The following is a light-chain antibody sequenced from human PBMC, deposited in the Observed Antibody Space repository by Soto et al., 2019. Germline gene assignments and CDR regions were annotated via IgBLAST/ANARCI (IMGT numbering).Light chain of an antibody. Sequence: DILMTQSPASLAVSLGERATINCKSSQSVLYSSNNKNYLAWYQQKLGQPPKLLIRWASTRESGVPDRFSGSGSGTDFTLTISSLQAEDVAVYYCQQYYSTPWTFGQGTKVDIK. CDR2: WAS. CDR1: QSVLYSSNNKNY. V-gene: IGKV4-1*01. CDR3: QQYYSTPWT. J-gene: IGKJ1*01.